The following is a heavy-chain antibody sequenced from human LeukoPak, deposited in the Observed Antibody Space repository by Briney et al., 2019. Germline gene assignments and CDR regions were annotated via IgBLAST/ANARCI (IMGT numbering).Heavy chain of an antibody. CDR3: ARELSITMIVVSFDY. CDR1: GYTFTSYY. D-gene: IGHD3-22*01. V-gene: IGHV1-46*01. CDR2: INPSGGST. Sequence: ASVKVSCKASGYTFTSYYMHWVRQAPGQGLEWMGIINPSGGSTSYAQKFQGRVTMTRDTSTSTVYMELSSLRSEDTAAYYCARELSITMIVVSFDYWGQGTLVTVSS. J-gene: IGHJ4*02.